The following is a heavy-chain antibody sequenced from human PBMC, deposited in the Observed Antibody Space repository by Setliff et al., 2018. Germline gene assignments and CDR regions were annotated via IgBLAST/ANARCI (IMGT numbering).Heavy chain of an antibody. D-gene: IGHD6-6*01. CDR2: IYYSGST. CDR3: ARVAQYSSSSFYYYYYGMDV. V-gene: IGHV4-39*07. J-gene: IGHJ6*02. Sequence: SETLSLTCTVSGGSISSSSYYWGWIRQPPGKGLEWIGSIYYSGSTYYNPSLKSRVTISVDTSENQFSLKLSSVTAADTAVYYCARVAQYSSSSFYYYYYGMDVWGQGTTVTVSS. CDR1: GGSISSSSYY.